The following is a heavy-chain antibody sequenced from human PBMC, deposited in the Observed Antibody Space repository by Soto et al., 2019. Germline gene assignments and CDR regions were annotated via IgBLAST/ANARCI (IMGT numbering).Heavy chain of an antibody. CDR1: GDSIGIGGYS. V-gene: IGHV4-30-2*01. J-gene: IGHJ5*02. D-gene: IGHD3-10*01. Sequence: TLSLTCAVSGDSIGIGGYSWSWIRQPPGKGLEWIGYIYHSGSTYYNPSLKSRVTISVDRSKNQFSLKLSSVTAADTAVYYCARAYYYGSGTLGWFDPWGQGTLVTVSS. CDR3: ARAYYYGSGTLGWFDP. CDR2: IYHSGST.